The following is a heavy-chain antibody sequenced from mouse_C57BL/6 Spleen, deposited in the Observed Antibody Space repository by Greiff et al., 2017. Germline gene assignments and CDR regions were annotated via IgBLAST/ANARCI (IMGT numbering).Heavy chain of an antibody. CDR1: GYAFSSSW. Sequence: VQLQQSGPELVKPGASVKISCKASGYAFSSSWMNWVKQRPGKGLEWIGRIYPGEGDTTNNGKFKGKATLTADKSSSTAYMQLSSLSSEDSAVYFGARLGGDGYFPFAYWGQGTLVTVSA. CDR3: ARLGGDGYFPFAY. J-gene: IGHJ3*01. D-gene: IGHD2-3*01. V-gene: IGHV1-82*01. CDR2: IYPGEGDT.